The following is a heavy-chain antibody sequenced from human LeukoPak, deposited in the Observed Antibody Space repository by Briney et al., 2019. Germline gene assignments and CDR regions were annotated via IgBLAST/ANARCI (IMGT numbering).Heavy chain of an antibody. V-gene: IGHV3-23*01. CDR1: GFTFSSYA. CDR2: ISGSGDNT. J-gene: IGHJ4*02. CDR3: AKDLDQGGFDY. Sequence: PGGSLRLSCAASGFTFSSYAMSWVRQAPGKGLEWVSGISGSGDNTYYADSVKGRFTISRDNSKNTLYLQMNSLRAEDTAVYYCAKDLDQGGFDYWGQGTLVTVSS.